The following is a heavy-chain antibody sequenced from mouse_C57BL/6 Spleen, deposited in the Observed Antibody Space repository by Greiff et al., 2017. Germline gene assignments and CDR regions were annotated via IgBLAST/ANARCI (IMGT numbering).Heavy chain of an antibody. J-gene: IGHJ1*03. Sequence: QVQLQQSGAELVRPGASVTLSCKASGYTFTDYEMHWVKQTPVHGLEWIGAIDPETGGTAYNQKFKGKAILTADKSSSTAYMELRSLTSEDSAVYYWTRTRGKLLLRWDWYFDVWGTGTAVTVSS. CDR2: IDPETGGT. D-gene: IGHD1-1*01. CDR1: GYTFTDYE. CDR3: TRTRGKLLLRWDWYFDV. V-gene: IGHV1-15*01.